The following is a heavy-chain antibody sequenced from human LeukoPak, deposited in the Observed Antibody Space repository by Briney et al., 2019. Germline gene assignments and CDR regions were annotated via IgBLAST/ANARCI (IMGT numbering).Heavy chain of an antibody. Sequence: GGSLRLSCAASGFTFSSYWMSWVRQAPGKGLEWVANIKQDGSEKYYVDSVKGRFTISRDNAKNSLYLQMNSLRAEDTAVYYCAREGGGIAATNWFDPWGQGTLVTVSS. J-gene: IGHJ5*02. CDR2: IKQDGSEK. CDR3: AREGGGIAATNWFDP. D-gene: IGHD6-13*01. V-gene: IGHV3-7*01. CDR1: GFTFSSYW.